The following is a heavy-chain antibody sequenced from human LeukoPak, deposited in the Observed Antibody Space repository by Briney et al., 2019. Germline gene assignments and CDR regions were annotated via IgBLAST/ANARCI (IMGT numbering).Heavy chain of an antibody. J-gene: IGHJ5*02. CDR1: GYTFSSGYK. D-gene: IGHD3-3*01. Sequence: SETLKLSCAVSGYTFSSGYKWGWLQEPGGGGVGWIGSIYNSGSTYYEQSFQGRVTISGDTSKNQFSLKLSTVTAEDTAVYYCARHVSTYYDFWSGPTTRYNWFDPWGQGTLVTVSS. V-gene: IGHV4-38-2*01. CDR2: IYNSGST. CDR3: ARHVSTYYDFWSGPTTRYNWFDP.